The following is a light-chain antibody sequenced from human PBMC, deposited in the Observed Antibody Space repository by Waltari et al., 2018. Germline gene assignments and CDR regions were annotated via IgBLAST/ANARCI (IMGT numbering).Light chain of an antibody. Sequence: QSALTQPRSVSESPGQSVAISRTGTSSNGGCYDAVSWYQQHPDKAPKLIIYDVTRRPSGVPDRFSGSKSGNTASLTISGLQAEDEADYYCCSYAGSYTWVFGGGTKLTVL. CDR2: DVT. J-gene: IGLJ3*02. V-gene: IGLV2-11*01. CDR3: CSYAGSYTWV. CDR1: SSNGGCYDA.